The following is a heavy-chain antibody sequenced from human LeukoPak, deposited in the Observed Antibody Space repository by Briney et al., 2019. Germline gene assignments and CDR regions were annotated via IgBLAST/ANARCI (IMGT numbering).Heavy chain of an antibody. D-gene: IGHD4-23*01. CDR2: INHSGST. J-gene: IGHJ4*02. V-gene: IGHV4-34*01. Sequence: KSSETLSLTCAVYGGSFSGYYWSWIRQPPGKGLEWIGEINHSGSTNYNPSLKSRVTISVDTAKSQFSLDLRSVTAADTAVYYCARDAWNGNSPLDYWGQGTLVTVSS. CDR3: ARDAWNGNSPLDY. CDR1: GGSFSGYY.